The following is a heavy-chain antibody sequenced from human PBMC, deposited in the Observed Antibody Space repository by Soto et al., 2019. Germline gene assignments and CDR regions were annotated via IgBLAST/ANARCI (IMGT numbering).Heavy chain of an antibody. Sequence: QVQLQESGPGLVKPSETLSLTCAVSGGSISTSNWWGWVRQPPGKGLEWIGEIYHSGRNNYNPSLKGRVTISVDKSKNQFSLKLSSVTAADTAVYYCARRAFYDISGYYDYWGQGTLVTVSS. CDR1: GGSISTSNW. CDR3: ARRAFYDISGYYDY. V-gene: IGHV4-4*02. CDR2: IYHSGRN. D-gene: IGHD3-22*01. J-gene: IGHJ4*02.